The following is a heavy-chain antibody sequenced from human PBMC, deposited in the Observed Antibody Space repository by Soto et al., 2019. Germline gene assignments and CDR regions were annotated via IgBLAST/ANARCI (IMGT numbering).Heavy chain of an antibody. CDR1: GFTLSSYG. D-gene: IGHD6-19*01. J-gene: IGHJ4*02. V-gene: IGHV3-33*01. Sequence: QVQLVESGGGVVQPGRSLRLSCAASGFTLSSYGMHWVRQAPGKGLEWVAVIWYDGSDKYYADSVKGRFSISRDNSKNPVSLQMNSLRDEDTALYYCARDVASSGWYSIDYWGQGALVSVSS. CDR3: ARDVASSGWYSIDY. CDR2: IWYDGSDK.